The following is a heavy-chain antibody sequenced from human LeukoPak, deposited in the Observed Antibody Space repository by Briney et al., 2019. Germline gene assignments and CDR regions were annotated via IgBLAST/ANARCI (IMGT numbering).Heavy chain of an antibody. V-gene: IGHV1-69*05. D-gene: IGHD5-18*01. Sequence: SVKVSCEASAGTFSNYGVSWVRQAPGQGLEWVGGIIPTLDTPNFAQKFKGRVTVTTDESSTTVYMDLSSLTSEDTAVYYCAREVRFRGYSYGYGPDYSYYHMDVWGKGTTVTVSS. CDR2: IIPTLDTP. J-gene: IGHJ6*03. CDR1: AGTFSNYG. CDR3: AREVRFRGYSYGYGPDYSYYHMDV.